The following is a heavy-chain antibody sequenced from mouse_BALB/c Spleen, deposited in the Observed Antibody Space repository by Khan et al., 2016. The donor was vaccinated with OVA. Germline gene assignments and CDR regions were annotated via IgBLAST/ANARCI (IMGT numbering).Heavy chain of an antibody. V-gene: IGHV1S81*02. J-gene: IGHJ3*01. CDR2: INPSNGGT. CDR3: ARSGYGNPFAY. Sequence: QVQLQQPGAELVKPGASVKISCKASGYTFTSFYMYWVKQRPGQGLEWIGGINPSNGGTHFYEKFKRKATLTVDKSSTPTYMQFSGLTSEDSAVYYCARSGYGNPFAYGGQGTLVTVSA. CDR1: GYTFTSFY. D-gene: IGHD2-1*01.